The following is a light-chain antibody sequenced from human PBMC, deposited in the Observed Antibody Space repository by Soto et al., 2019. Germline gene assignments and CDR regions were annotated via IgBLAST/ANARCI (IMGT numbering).Light chain of an antibody. J-gene: IGLJ2*01. CDR2: GVN. Sequence: QSALTQPASVSGSPGQSITISCTGTSSDVGYYNYVSWYQQHPGKAPKLMIYGVNNRPSGVSDRFSASKSGNTASLTISGLQGEDEADYYCSSYTTTSTYVIFGGVTKLTVL. CDR1: SSDVGYYNY. CDR3: SSYTTTSTYVI. V-gene: IGLV2-14*03.